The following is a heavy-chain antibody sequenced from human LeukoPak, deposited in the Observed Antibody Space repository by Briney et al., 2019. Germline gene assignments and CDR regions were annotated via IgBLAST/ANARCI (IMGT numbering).Heavy chain of an antibody. D-gene: IGHD1-26*01. CDR1: GGSISSGDYY. Sequence: SETLSLTCTVSGGSISSGDYYWSWIRQPPGKGLEWIGYIYYSGSTYYNPSLKSRVTMSVDTSKNQFSLKLSPVTAADTAVYYCAAKRADRNSGSYTGAFDIWGQGTMVTVSS. J-gene: IGHJ3*02. CDR2: IYYSGST. V-gene: IGHV4-30-4*08. CDR3: AAKRADRNSGSYTGAFDI.